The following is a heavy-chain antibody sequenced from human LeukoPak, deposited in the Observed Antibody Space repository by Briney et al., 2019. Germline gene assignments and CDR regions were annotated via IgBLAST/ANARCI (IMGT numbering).Heavy chain of an antibody. Sequence: GASVKVSCKASGGTFTSYGISWVRQAPGQGLEWMGWISAYNGNTNYAQKLQGRVTMTTDTSTSTAYMELRSLRSDDTAVYYCARDAVVSYYDILTGYYWWFDPWGQGTLVTVSS. D-gene: IGHD3-9*01. CDR1: GGTFTSYG. CDR3: ARDAVVSYYDILTGYYWWFDP. J-gene: IGHJ5*02. V-gene: IGHV1-18*01. CDR2: ISAYNGNT.